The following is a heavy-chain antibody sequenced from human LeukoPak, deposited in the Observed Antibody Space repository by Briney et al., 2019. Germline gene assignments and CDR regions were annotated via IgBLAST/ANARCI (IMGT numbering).Heavy chain of an antibody. V-gene: IGHV4-39*07. CDR3: ARSGYDRDYFDY. J-gene: IGHJ4*02. D-gene: IGHD3-22*01. Sequence: SETLSLTCTVSGGSISSSNYYWGWIRQPPGKGLEWIGSIYYSGSTYYNPSLKSRVTISVDTSKNQFSLKLSSVTAADTAVYYCARSGYDRDYFDYWGQGTLVTVSS. CDR2: IYYSGST. CDR1: GGSISSSNYY.